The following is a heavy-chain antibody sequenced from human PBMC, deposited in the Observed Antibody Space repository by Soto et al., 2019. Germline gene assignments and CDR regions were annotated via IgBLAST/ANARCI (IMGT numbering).Heavy chain of an antibody. CDR3: ARREIQGPIDY. CDR1: GGSMVTDNNS. D-gene: IGHD1-26*01. CDR2: IYHTGSV. J-gene: IGHJ4*02. V-gene: IGHV4-30-2*01. Sequence: PSETLSLTWALSGGSMVTDNNSWSWIRQPPGKVLEWIGYIYHTGSVFYNPSVKGRVTISIDLSKSQFSLNLTSVTAADTAVYYCARREIQGPIDYWGQGTLVTVSS.